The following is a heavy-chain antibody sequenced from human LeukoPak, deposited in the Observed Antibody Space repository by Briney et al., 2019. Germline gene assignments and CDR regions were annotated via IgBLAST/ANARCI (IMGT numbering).Heavy chain of an antibody. CDR3: AKEILYYYDSSGYYFDY. CDR2: ISGSGGST. D-gene: IGHD3-22*01. CDR1: GFTFSSYA. V-gene: IGHV3-23*01. Sequence: GGSLRLSCAASGFTFSSYAMSWVRQAPVKGLEWVSAISGSGGSTYYADSVKGRFTISRDNSKNTLYLQMNSLRAEDTAVYYCAKEILYYYDSSGYYFDYWGQGTLVTVSS. J-gene: IGHJ4*02.